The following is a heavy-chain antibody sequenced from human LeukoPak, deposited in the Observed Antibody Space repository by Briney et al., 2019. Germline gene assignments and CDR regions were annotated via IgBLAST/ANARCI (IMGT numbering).Heavy chain of an antibody. V-gene: IGHV1-8*01. Sequence: ASVKVSCKASGYTFTSYDINWVRQATGQGLEWMGWMNPNSGNTGYAQKFQGRVTMTRDTSISTAYMELSSLRSEDTAVYYCARRPVPAARYAFDIWGQGTMVTVSS. CDR1: GYTFTSYD. J-gene: IGHJ3*02. D-gene: IGHD2-2*01. CDR3: ARRPVPAARYAFDI. CDR2: MNPNSGNT.